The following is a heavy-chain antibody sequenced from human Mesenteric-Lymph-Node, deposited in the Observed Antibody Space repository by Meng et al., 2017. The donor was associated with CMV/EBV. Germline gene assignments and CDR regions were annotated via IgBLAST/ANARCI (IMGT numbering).Heavy chain of an antibody. Sequence: CADSGFTVTSSLMPWVCQAPGKGLEWVSVIYSGGEIFYADSVRGRFTISRDISENTVYLQMNSLRAEDTAVYYCARGTWLGGVRVIDYWGQGTLVTVSS. J-gene: IGHJ4*02. CDR2: IYSGGEI. CDR1: GFTVTSSL. CDR3: ARGTWLGGVRVIDY. V-gene: IGHV3-66*01. D-gene: IGHD3-10*01.